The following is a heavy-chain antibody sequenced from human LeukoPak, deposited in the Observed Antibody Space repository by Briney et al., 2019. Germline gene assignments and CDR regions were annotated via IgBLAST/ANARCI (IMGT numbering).Heavy chain of an antibody. CDR2: INWNGERT. Sequence: PGGSLRLSCAASGISLDDYGFSWVRQAPGKGLEWVSGINWNGERTGYADSLKGRFTISRDNAKNSLYLQLSSLRVEGTALYHCARRTPGEPHAFDIWGQGTMVTVSS. CDR1: GISLDDYG. D-gene: IGHD3-10*01. V-gene: IGHV3-20*01. J-gene: IGHJ3*02. CDR3: ARRTPGEPHAFDI.